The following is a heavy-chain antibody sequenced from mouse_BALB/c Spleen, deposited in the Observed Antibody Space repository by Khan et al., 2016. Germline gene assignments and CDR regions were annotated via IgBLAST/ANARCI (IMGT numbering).Heavy chain of an antibody. V-gene: IGHV1-4*01. D-gene: IGHD1-2*01. CDR2: IDPTSGYT. CDR3: ARRMSAATSFGY. J-gene: IGHJ2*01. Sequence: QVQLQQSGAELARPGASVKMSCKASGYTFTSYTIHWVKQRPGQGLEWIGYIDPTSGYTNYNQNFKDKATLTADKSSNTAYMQLSSLTSEDSAVYSCARRMSAATSFGYWGQGTTLTVSS. CDR1: GYTFTSYT.